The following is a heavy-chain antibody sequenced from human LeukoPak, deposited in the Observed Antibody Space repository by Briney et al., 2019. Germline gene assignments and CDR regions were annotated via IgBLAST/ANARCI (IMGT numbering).Heavy chain of an antibody. D-gene: IGHD3-9*01. CDR3: ARARPYYDILTGTRRDDAFDI. CDR1: GFTFSSYW. V-gene: IGHV3-74*01. J-gene: IGHJ3*02. CDR2: INSDGSST. Sequence: GGSLRLSCAASGFTFSSYWMHWVRQAPGEGLVWVSRINSDGSSTSYADSVKGRFTISRDNAKNTLYLQMNSLRAEDTAVYYCARARPYYDILTGTRRDDAFDIWGQGTMVTVSS.